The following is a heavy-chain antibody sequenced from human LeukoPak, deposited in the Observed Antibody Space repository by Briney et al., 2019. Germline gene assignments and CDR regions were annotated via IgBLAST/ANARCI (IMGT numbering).Heavy chain of an antibody. CDR3: AKASDIVVVLSFMDV. CDR2: ISGSGGST. V-gene: IGHV3-23*01. D-gene: IGHD2-2*01. CDR1: GFTFSSYA. Sequence: GGSLRLSCAASGFTFSSYAMSWVRQAPGKGLEWASAISGSGGSTYYADSVKGRFTISRDNSKNTLYLQMDSLRAEDTAVYYCAKASDIVVVLSFMDVWGKGTTVTVSS. J-gene: IGHJ6*03.